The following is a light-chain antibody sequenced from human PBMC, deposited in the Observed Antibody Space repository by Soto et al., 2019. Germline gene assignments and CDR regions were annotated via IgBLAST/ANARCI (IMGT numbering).Light chain of an antibody. CDR2: EAS. CDR3: QQYNTYPALS. Sequence: DIQMTQSPSTLSASVGDRVTVTCRASQSVVHRVAWYQQKPGKAPNLLIYEASDLESGVPSRFSGSGFGTEFTLTISDLQPDDFATYYCQQYNTYPALSFGGGTKVEIK. J-gene: IGKJ4*01. V-gene: IGKV1-5*03. CDR1: QSVVHR.